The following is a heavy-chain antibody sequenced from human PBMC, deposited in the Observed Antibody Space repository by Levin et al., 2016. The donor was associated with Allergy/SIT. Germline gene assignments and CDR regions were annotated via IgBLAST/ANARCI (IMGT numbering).Heavy chain of an antibody. J-gene: IGHJ4*02. Sequence: GGSLRLSCAASGFTFSTYWMYWVRQTPGQGLEWVASINLAGDVSYYVDSVKGRFTIFRDNARSSLFLQMNSLRAEDSAVYFCARDIDVGYSFHYWGQGTLVIVSS. CDR1: GFTFSTYW. V-gene: IGHV3-7*01. D-gene: IGHD4-23*01. CDR3: ARDIDVGYSFHY. CDR2: INLAGDVS.